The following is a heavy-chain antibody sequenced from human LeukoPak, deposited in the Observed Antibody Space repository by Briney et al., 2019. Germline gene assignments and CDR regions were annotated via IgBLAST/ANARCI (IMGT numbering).Heavy chain of an antibody. V-gene: IGHV4-34*01. Sequence: SETLSLTCAVYGGSSSGYYWSWIRQPPGKGLEWIGEINHSGSTNYNPSLKSRVTISVDTSKNQFSLKLSSVTAADTAVYYCAGGYNWNEAGVSWGQGTLVTVSS. D-gene: IGHD1-1*01. CDR2: INHSGST. CDR1: GGSSSGYY. J-gene: IGHJ4*02. CDR3: AGGYNWNEAGVS.